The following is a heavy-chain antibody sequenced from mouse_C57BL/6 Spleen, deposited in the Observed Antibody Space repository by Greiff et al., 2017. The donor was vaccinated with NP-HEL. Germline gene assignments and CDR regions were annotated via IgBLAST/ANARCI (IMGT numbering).Heavy chain of an antibody. J-gene: IGHJ4*01. CDR1: GYTFTSYW. V-gene: IGHV1-64*01. CDR3: ARGGLLRGYYAMDY. D-gene: IGHD1-1*01. CDR2: IHPNSGST. Sequence: QVHVKQPGAELVKPGASVKLSCKASGYTFTSYWMHWVKQRPGQGLEWIGMIHPNSGSTNYNEKFKSKATLTVDKSSSTAYMQLSSLTSEDSAVYYCARGGLLRGYYAMDYWGQGTSVTVSS.